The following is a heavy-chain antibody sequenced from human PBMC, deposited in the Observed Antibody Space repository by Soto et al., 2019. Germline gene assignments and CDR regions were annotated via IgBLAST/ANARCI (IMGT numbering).Heavy chain of an antibody. Sequence: PGGSLRLSCAASGFTFSSYAMSWVRQAPGKGLEWVSAISGSGSSTYYADSVKGRFTISRDNSKNTLYLQMNSLRAEDTAVYYCAKDLGYCSGGSCYSDPYYYYGMDVWGQGTTVTVSS. CDR3: AKDLGYCSGGSCYSDPYYYYGMDV. D-gene: IGHD2-15*01. CDR1: GFTFSSYA. V-gene: IGHV3-23*01. CDR2: ISGSGSST. J-gene: IGHJ6*02.